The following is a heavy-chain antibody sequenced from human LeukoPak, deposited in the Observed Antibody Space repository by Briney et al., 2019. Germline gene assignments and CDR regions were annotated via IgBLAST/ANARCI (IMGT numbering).Heavy chain of an antibody. CDR2: INPNSGGT. D-gene: IGHD3-22*01. CDR1: GYTFTGYY. CDR3: ARMRYYYDSSGYYNDY. Sequence: ASVKISCKGSGYTFTGYYMHWVRQAPGQGLEWMGWINPNSGGTNYAQKFQGRVTMTRDTSISTAYMELSRLRSDDTAVYYCARMRYYYDSSGYYNDYWGQGTLVTVSS. V-gene: IGHV1-2*02. J-gene: IGHJ4*02.